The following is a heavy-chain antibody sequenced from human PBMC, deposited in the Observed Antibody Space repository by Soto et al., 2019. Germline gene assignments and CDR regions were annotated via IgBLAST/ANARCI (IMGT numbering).Heavy chain of an antibody. J-gene: IGHJ3*02. CDR2: INPATGAA. CDR1: GYPVTAYY. V-gene: IGHV1-2*02. Sequence: QLHLVQSGAVVKKPGASVTVSYSASGYPVTAYYMHWVRQAPGRGLEWMGGINPATGAAKYTQTFQGRVTLTRDTSTSTGFMGLSGLESEDTAVFYCARGGGVGVAGSAAFDMWGQGTLVTVSS. D-gene: IGHD3-3*01. CDR3: ARGGGVGVAGSAAFDM.